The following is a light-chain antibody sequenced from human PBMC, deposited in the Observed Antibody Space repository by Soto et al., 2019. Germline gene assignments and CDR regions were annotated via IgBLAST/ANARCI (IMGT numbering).Light chain of an antibody. Sequence: NFMLTQPHSVSESPGQTVIISCTRSSGGIASNSVQWYQQRPDSAPTTVIYEDSQRPSGVPYRFSGSTDGSSNSASLTSSGLQTEDEADYYYQSYDSNTVVFGGGTKLTVL. CDR3: QSYDSNTVV. J-gene: IGLJ2*01. CDR1: SGGIASNS. CDR2: EDS. V-gene: IGLV6-57*04.